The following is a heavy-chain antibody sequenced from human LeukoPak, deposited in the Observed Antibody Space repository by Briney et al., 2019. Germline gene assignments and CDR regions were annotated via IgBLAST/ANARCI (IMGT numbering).Heavy chain of an antibody. CDR3: ARGPAHYGSGSPSN. J-gene: IGHJ4*02. CDR2: IYYSGST. Sequence: SETLSLTCAVYGGSFSGYYWSWIRQHPGKGREWIGYIYYSGSTYYNPSLKSRVTISVDTSKNQFSLKLSSVTAADTAVYYCARGPAHYGSGSPSNWGQGTLVTVSS. V-gene: IGHV4-31*11. D-gene: IGHD3-10*01. CDR1: GGSFSGYY.